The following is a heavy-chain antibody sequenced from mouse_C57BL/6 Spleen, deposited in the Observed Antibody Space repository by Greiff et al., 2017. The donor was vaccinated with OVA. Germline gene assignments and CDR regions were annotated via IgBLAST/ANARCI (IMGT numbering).Heavy chain of an antibody. CDR1: GIDFSRYW. D-gene: IGHD1-1*01. CDR3: ARLYYYGSSPYAMDY. Sequence: EVKLLESGGGLVQPGGSLKLSCAASGIDFSRYWMSWVRRAPGKGLEWIGEINPDSSTINYAPSLKDKFIISRDNAKNTLYLQMSKVRSEDTALYYCARLYYYGSSPYAMDYWGQGTSVTVSS. J-gene: IGHJ4*01. V-gene: IGHV4-1*01. CDR2: INPDSSTI.